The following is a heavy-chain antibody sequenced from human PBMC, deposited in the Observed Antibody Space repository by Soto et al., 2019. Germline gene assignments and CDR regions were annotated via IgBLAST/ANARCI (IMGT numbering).Heavy chain of an antibody. CDR3: ARDRDAIFDY. D-gene: IGHD2-8*01. V-gene: IGHV3-53*01. CDR2: IYSGGST. J-gene: IGHJ4*02. CDR1: GFSGSSSH. Sequence: GSLRLSCAASGFSGSSSHMNWVRQAPGKGLEWVSVIYSGGSTYYAVSVKGRFTISRDNSKNTLYLQMNSLRAEDTAVYYCARDRDAIFDYWGQGTLVTVSS.